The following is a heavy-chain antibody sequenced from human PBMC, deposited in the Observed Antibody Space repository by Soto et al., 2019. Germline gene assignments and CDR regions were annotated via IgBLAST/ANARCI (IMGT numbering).Heavy chain of an antibody. J-gene: IGHJ4*02. CDR1: GFTFSSYA. D-gene: IGHD3-10*01. Sequence: GSLRLSCAASGFTFSSYAMSWVRQAPGKGLEWVSAISGSGGSTYYADSVKGRFTISRDNSKNTLYLQMNSLRAEDTAVYYCAKVPITMVRGVIIRPPSGYFDYWGQGTLVTVSS. V-gene: IGHV3-23*01. CDR3: AKVPITMVRGVIIRPPSGYFDY. CDR2: ISGSGGST.